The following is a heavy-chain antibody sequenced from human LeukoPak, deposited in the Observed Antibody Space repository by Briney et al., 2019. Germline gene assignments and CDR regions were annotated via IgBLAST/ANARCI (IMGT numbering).Heavy chain of an antibody. CDR3: VRGLPYDY. CDR2: IHYSGST. J-gene: IGHJ4*02. CDR1: GGSISNVGYY. D-gene: IGHD2-15*01. V-gene: IGHV4-31*03. Sequence: KPSETLSLTCTVSGGSISNVGYYWSWIRQHLGKGPEWIGYIHYSGSTYYNPSLKSRVTISVDTSKNQFSLKLSSVTAADTAVYYCVRGLPYDYWGQGTLVTVSS.